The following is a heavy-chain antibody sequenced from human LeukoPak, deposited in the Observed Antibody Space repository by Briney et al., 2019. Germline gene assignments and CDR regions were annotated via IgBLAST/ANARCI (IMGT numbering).Heavy chain of an antibody. D-gene: IGHD4-17*01. CDR3: TTNNYADYIPDY. CDR2: IQSGRTT. Sequence: PGGSLRLSCAASGFTFSNAWMTWVRQAPGKGLEWVGQIQSGRTTDYAAPVKGRFTISRDDSKSTPYLQMNSLKTDDTAVYYCTTNNYADYIPDYWGQGTLVTVSS. CDR1: GFTFSNAW. V-gene: IGHV3-15*01. J-gene: IGHJ4*02.